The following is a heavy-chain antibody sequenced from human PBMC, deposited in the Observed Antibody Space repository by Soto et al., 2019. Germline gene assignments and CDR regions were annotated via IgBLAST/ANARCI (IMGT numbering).Heavy chain of an antibody. CDR2: ISYDGSNK. J-gene: IGHJ4*02. D-gene: IGHD3-10*01. V-gene: IGHV3-30*03. CDR1: GFPFTTYG. CDR3: VGGQYYFGY. Sequence: QVQLVESGRGVVQPGRSLRLSCAASGFPFTTYGMHWVREGPGKGLEWVAVISYDGSNKYYADSVKGRFTISRDNSKNTLYLQMNSLRPEDTALYYCVGGQYYFGYRGQGTLVTVSS.